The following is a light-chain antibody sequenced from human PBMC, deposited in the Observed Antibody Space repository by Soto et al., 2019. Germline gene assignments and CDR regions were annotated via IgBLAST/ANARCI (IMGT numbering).Light chain of an antibody. J-gene: IGKJ2*01. Sequence: DVEMTQSPSSRSASVGDRVTISCQASQDISRHLNWYQQIPGRAPKLLIFETSNLESGVQSRFSGSGSGTEVTFTISSLQPEDIATYHCQQYHTLPFTFGQGTKLEIK. CDR2: ETS. V-gene: IGKV1-33*01. CDR1: QDISRH. CDR3: QQYHTLPFT.